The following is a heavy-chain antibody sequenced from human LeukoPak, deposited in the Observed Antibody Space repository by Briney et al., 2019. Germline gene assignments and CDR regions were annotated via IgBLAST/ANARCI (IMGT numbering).Heavy chain of an antibody. V-gene: IGHV3-23*01. CDR3: AREGYDSSGYYYSFAFDI. CDR2: ISGSGGST. Sequence: GGSLRLSCAASGLTFSSYAMHWVRQAPGKGLEWVSAISGSGGSTYYADSVEGRFTISRDNSKNTLYLQMNSLRAGDTAVYYCAREGYDSSGYYYSFAFDIWGQGTMVTVSS. CDR1: GLTFSSYA. J-gene: IGHJ3*02. D-gene: IGHD3-22*01.